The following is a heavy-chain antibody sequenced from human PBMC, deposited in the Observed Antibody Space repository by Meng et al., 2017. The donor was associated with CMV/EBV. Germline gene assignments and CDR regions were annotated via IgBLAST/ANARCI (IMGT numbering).Heavy chain of an antibody. CDR3: ARGEVGSGQAGYFDL. V-gene: IGHV3-30-3*01. D-gene: IGHD5-12*01. CDR1: GFTFSSYA. Sequence: GESLKISCAASGFTFSSYAMHWVRQAPGKGLEWVAVISYDGSNKYYADSVKGRFTISRDNSKNTLYLQTNSLRAEDTAVYYCARGEVGSGQAGYFDLWGRGTLVTVSS. J-gene: IGHJ2*01. CDR2: ISYDGSNK.